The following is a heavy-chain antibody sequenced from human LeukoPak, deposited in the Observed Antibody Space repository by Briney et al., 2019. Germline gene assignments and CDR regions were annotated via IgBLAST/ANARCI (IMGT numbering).Heavy chain of an antibody. V-gene: IGHV4-59*01. Sequence: SETQSLTCTVSGGSISSYYWSWIRQPPGNGLEWIGYIYYSGSTNYNPSLKSRVTISVDTSKNQFSLKLSSVTAADTAVYYCARGGRYSPWYFDLWGRGTLVTVSS. CDR3: ARGGRYSPWYFDL. CDR2: IYYSGST. J-gene: IGHJ2*01. CDR1: GGSISSYY. D-gene: IGHD3-9*01.